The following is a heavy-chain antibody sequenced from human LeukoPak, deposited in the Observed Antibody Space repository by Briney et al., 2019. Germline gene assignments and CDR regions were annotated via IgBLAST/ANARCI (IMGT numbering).Heavy chain of an antibody. J-gene: IGHJ4*02. Sequence: GXXXLSFAASGFTFSSYAMSWVRPAPGKGLEWVSAINGSGGSTYYSDSVKGRFTISRDNSKNTLYLQMNSLRAEDTAVYYCAKLRYDFWSGNDYWGQGTLVTVSS. D-gene: IGHD3-3*01. CDR3: AKLRYDFWSGNDY. V-gene: IGHV3-23*01. CDR1: GFTFSSYA. CDR2: INGSGGST.